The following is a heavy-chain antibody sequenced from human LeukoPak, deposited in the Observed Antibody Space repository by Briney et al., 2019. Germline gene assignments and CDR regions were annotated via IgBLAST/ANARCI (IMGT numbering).Heavy chain of an antibody. D-gene: IGHD3-10*02. CDR2: IWYDGSNE. V-gene: IGHV3-33*01. J-gene: IGHJ3*01. CDR3: AREISMFVNAFDL. CDR1: GFTFSNSG. Sequence: TGGSLRLSCAASGFTFSNSGMHWVRQAPGKGLEWVAVIWYDGSNEYYADAVKGRFIISRDNSKNTVHLQMNSLRVEDTSVYYCAREISMFVNAFDLWGQGTLVAVSS.